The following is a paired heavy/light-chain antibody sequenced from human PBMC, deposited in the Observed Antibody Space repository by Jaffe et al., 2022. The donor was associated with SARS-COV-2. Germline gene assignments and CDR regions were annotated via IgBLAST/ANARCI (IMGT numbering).Heavy chain of an antibody. D-gene: IGHD6-19*01. CDR3: ARTNSGWYYFDY. J-gene: IGHJ4*02. CDR2: ISYSGNT. Sequence: QVQLQESGPGLVKPSQTLSLTCTVSGGSISSGGYYWSWIRQHPGKGLEWIGYISYSGNTDFTPSLKSRVTISVDTSKNQFSLKLRSVTAADTAVYFCARTNSGWYYFDYWGQGTLVTVSS. V-gene: IGHV4-31*03. CDR1: GGSISSGGYY.
Light chain of an antibody. CDR3: QQSYSAPYT. CDR2: AAS. J-gene: IGKJ2*01. V-gene: IGKV1-39*01. CDR1: QHISRY. Sequence: DIQMTQSPSSLSASVGDRVTITCRASQHISRYLNWYQQKPGKAPNLLISAASTLQSAVPSRFSGSGSGTDFTLTISSLQPEDLATYYCQQSYSAPYTFGLGTNLEIK.